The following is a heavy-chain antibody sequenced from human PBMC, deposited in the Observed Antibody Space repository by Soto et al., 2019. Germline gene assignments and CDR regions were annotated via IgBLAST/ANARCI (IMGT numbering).Heavy chain of an antibody. CDR2: IYYSGST. V-gene: IGHV4-31*02. CDR1: GGSISSGGYY. J-gene: IGHJ4*02. D-gene: IGHD6-19*01. Sequence: SDTLSLTCSVSGGSISSGGYYWSWIRQHPGKGLEWIGYIYYSGSTYYNPSLKSRVTISVDTSKNQFSLKLSSVTAADTAVYYCARNSGWYAHFDYWGQGTLVTVSS. CDR3: ARNSGWYAHFDY.